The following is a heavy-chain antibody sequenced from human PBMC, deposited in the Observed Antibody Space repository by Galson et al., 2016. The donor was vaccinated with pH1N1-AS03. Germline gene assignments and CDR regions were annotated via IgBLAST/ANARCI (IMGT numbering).Heavy chain of an antibody. J-gene: IGHJ4*02. CDR3: ARDGSPQGISVAGSFDF. CDR1: GFPFSGYS. Sequence: SLRLSCAASGFPFSGYSMNWVRQAPGKGLEWVSFISTTSSSIYYADSVKGRFTISSDNAKNSLFLQMNSLRDEDTAVYYCARDGSPQGISVAGSFDFWGQGTLVTVSS. V-gene: IGHV3-21*01. CDR2: ISTTSSSI. D-gene: IGHD6-19*01.